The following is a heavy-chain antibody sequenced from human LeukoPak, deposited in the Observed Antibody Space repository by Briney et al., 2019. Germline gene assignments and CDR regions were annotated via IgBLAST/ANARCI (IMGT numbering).Heavy chain of an antibody. J-gene: IGHJ4*02. CDR1: GFTFSSYG. V-gene: IGHV3-30*02. D-gene: IGHD6-13*01. Sequence: GGSLRLSCTASGFTFSSYGMHWVRQAPGKGLEWVAIIQYDGSNKHYVDSVQGRFTISRDNSKNTLYLQMNSLRAEDTAVYYCAKERYSSSSLFAITPFDYWGQGTLVIVSS. CDR3: AKERYSSSSLFAITPFDY. CDR2: IQYDGSNK.